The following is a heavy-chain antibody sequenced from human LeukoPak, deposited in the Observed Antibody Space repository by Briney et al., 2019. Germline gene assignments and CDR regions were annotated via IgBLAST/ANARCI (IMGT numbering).Heavy chain of an antibody. CDR1: GGTFSSYT. Sequence: GASVKVSCKASGGTFSSYTISWVRQAPGQGLEWMGRIIPILGMANYAQKFQGRVTITADKSTSTAYMELSSLRSEDTAVYYCACGYDYNAFDIWGQGTMVTVSS. CDR2: IIPILGMA. CDR3: ACGYDYNAFDI. J-gene: IGHJ3*02. V-gene: IGHV1-69*02. D-gene: IGHD5-12*01.